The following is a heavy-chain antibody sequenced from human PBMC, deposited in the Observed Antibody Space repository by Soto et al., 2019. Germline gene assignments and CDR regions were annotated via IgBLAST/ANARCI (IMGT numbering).Heavy chain of an antibody. Sequence: EVQLVESGGGLVKPGGSLRLSCAASGFTFSSYSMNWVRQAPGKGLEWVSSISSSSSYIYYADSVKGRFTISRDNAKNSLYLQMNSLRAEDTAVYYCARDTGDYYDSSGAYYFDYWGQGTLVTVSS. V-gene: IGHV3-21*01. CDR3: ARDTGDYYDSSGAYYFDY. J-gene: IGHJ4*02. CDR2: ISSSSSYI. CDR1: GFTFSSYS. D-gene: IGHD3-22*01.